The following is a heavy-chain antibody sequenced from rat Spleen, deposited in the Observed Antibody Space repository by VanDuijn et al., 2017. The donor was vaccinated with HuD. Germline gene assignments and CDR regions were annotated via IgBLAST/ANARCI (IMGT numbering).Heavy chain of an antibody. CDR3: ATDNTRVY. V-gene: IGHV5-20*01. CDR2: ISYDGGNT. Sequence: EVQLVESGGGLVQPGRSMKLSCAASGFTFSSFAMAWVRQAPTKGLEWVASISYDGGNTYYRDSVKGRFTISRDNAKSSLYLQMDSLRSEDTATYYWATDNTRVYWGQGVMVTVSS. D-gene: IGHD1-4*01. CDR1: GFTFSSFA. J-gene: IGHJ2*01.